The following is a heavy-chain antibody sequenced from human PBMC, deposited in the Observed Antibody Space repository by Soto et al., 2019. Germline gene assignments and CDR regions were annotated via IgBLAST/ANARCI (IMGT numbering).Heavy chain of an antibody. CDR1: GFTFSSYD. Sequence: QPGGSLRLSCAASGFTFSSYDMSWVRRAPGKGLEWVAVISSGGGNTYYADSVKGRFTITRDNSKNTLYLQMNSLRGEDTAVYYRAKVYSSWSTFEYWGQGKLVTAPQ. J-gene: IGHJ4*02. V-gene: IGHV3-23*01. D-gene: IGHD6-13*01. CDR2: ISSGGGNT. CDR3: AKVYSSWSTFEY.